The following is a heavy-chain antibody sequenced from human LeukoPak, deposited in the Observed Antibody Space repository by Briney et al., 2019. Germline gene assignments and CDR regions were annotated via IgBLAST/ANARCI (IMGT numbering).Heavy chain of an antibody. CDR3: ASSLPSSN. CDR2: ISSNGGST. CDR1: GFTFSSYA. D-gene: IGHD6-13*01. Sequence: PGGSLRLSCAASGFTFSSYAMHGVRQAPGKGLEYVSAISSNGGSTYYANSVKGRFTISRDNSKNTLYLQMGSLRAEDMAVYYCASSLPSSNWGQGTLVTVSS. V-gene: IGHV3-64*01. J-gene: IGHJ4*02.